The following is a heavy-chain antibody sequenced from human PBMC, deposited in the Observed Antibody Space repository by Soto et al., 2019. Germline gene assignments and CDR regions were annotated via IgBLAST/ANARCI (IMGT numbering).Heavy chain of an antibody. J-gene: IGHJ6*02. CDR3: VRDRDSDTWPSRDV. D-gene: IGHD1-26*01. CDR1: GYSFTRNG. CDR2: ISAKNGDT. Sequence: QVHLVQSGAELKKPGASVRVSCKASGYSFTRNGISWVRQAPGQGLEWMGWISAKNGDTNYAQKVQGRVIMTTDTSTSPAYMELRRLRSDDTAVYYCVRDRDSDTWPSRDVWGQGTTVTVFS. V-gene: IGHV1-18*01.